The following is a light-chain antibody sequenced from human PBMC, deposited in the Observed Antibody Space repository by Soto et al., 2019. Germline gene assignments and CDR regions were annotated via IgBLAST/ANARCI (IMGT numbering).Light chain of an antibody. CDR1: QTISSY. CDR2: STS. J-gene: IGKJ3*01. V-gene: IGKV1-39*01. CDR3: QQSYSAPLT. Sequence: DIQMTQSPSSLSASLGDRVTITCRASQTISSYLTWYQQKPGKAPKLLIYSTSSLQSGVPSRFSGSGSGTDFTLTISSLQPEDFANYYCQQSYSAPLTFGPGTRVDLK.